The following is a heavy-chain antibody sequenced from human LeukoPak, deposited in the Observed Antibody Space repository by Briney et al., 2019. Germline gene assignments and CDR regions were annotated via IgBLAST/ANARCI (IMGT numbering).Heavy chain of an antibody. Sequence: GGSLRLSCAASGFTFSSYSMNWVRQAPGKGLEWVSSISSSCSYIYYADSVKGRFTISRDNAKNSLYLQMNSLRAEDTAVYYCARGYYYDSSGLKVRHAFDIWGQGTMVTVSS. CDR3: ARGYYYDSSGLKVRHAFDI. J-gene: IGHJ3*02. CDR2: ISSSCSYI. CDR1: GFTFSSYS. V-gene: IGHV3-21*01. D-gene: IGHD3-22*01.